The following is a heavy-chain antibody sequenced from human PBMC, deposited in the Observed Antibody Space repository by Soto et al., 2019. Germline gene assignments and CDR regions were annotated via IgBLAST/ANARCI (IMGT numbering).Heavy chain of an antibody. J-gene: IGHJ4*02. CDR3: AKISPDKTIQLWLRGGFDY. D-gene: IGHD5-18*01. V-gene: IGHV3-23*01. CDR1: GFTFSSYA. CDR2: ISGSGGST. Sequence: GGSLRLSCAASGFTFSSYAMSWVRQAPGKGLEWVSAISGSGGSTYYADSVKGRFTISRDNSKNTLYLQMNSLRAEDTAVYYCAKISPDKTIQLWLRGGFDYWGQGTLVTVSS.